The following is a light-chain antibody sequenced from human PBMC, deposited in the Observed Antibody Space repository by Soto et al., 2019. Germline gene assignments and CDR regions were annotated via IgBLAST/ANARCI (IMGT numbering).Light chain of an antibody. Sequence: EIVFTQSPGTLSLSPGGRATLSCRASQSVNSNYLAWYQQKPGQAPRLLIYGISKRATGIPDRFTGSGSGTDFTLTINRVEPEDFEVYFCQQYAGSTRTFGQGTKVDIK. J-gene: IGKJ1*01. CDR2: GIS. V-gene: IGKV3-20*01. CDR3: QQYAGSTRT. CDR1: QSVNSNY.